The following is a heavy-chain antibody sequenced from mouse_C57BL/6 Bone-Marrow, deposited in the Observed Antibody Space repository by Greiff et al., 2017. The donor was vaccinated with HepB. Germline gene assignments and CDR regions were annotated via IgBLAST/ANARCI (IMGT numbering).Heavy chain of an antibody. CDR1: GYTFTSYW. D-gene: IGHD1-1*01. Sequence: VQLQQPGAELVKPGASVKMSCKASGYTFTSYWITWVKQRPGQGLEWIGDIYPGSGSTNYNEKFKSKATLTVDTSSSTAYMQLSSLTSEDSAVYYFARTFITTVVATDYYAMDYWGQGTSVTVSS. CDR2: IYPGSGST. CDR3: ARTFITTVVATDYYAMDY. V-gene: IGHV1-55*01. J-gene: IGHJ4*01.